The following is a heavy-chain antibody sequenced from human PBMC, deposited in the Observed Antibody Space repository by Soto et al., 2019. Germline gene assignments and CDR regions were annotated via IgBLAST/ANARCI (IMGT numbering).Heavy chain of an antibody. D-gene: IGHD2-21*02. J-gene: IGHJ6*02. Sequence: GASVKVSCKASGYAFSSYAMHWVRQAPGQGLEWMGWINIGSGNTEYSQNFQDRITITRDTSASTVYMELSSLRSEDTAVYYCARDGGDCGYRLIYYYYIGLDVWGQGTTVTV. CDR3: ARDGGDCGYRLIYYYYIGLDV. CDR1: GYAFSSYA. CDR2: INIGSGNT. V-gene: IGHV1-3*04.